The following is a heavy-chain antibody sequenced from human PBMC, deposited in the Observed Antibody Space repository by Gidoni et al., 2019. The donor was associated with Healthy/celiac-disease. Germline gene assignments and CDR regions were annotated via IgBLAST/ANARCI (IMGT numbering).Heavy chain of an antibody. CDR1: GGSISSGDYY. V-gene: IGHV4-30-4*01. CDR3: AREASITGTTGSFDY. D-gene: IGHD1-7*01. Sequence: QVQLQESGPGLVQPSPTLSLTCTVSGGSISSGDYYWSWIRQPPGKGLEWIGYIYYSGSTYYNPSLKSRVTISVDTSKNQFSLKLSSVTAADTAVYYCAREASITGTTGSFDYWGQGTLVTVSS. J-gene: IGHJ4*02. CDR2: IYYSGST.